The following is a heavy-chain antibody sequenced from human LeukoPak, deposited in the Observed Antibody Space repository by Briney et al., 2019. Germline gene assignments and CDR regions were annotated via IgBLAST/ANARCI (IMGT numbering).Heavy chain of an antibody. J-gene: IGHJ4*02. D-gene: IGHD6-19*01. Sequence: SETLSLTCAVYGGSFSGYYWSWIRQPPGKGLEWIGEINHSGSTNYNPSLKSRVTISVDTSKNQFSLKLSSVTAADTAVYYCARASIAVAGTSDYWGQGTLVTVSS. CDR3: ARASIAVAGTSDY. CDR1: GGSFSGYY. CDR2: INHSGST. V-gene: IGHV4-34*01.